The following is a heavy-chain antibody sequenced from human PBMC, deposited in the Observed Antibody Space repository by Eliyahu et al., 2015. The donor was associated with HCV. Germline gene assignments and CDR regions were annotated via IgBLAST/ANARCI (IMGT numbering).Heavy chain of an antibody. D-gene: IGHD3-16*01. V-gene: IGHV3-7*01. Sequence: EVQLVESGGGLVQPGGSLRLSCEAFGFMFGAYYMNWVRQAPGKGLEWVATIKQDGRDKFYVDSVRGRYTISRDNAKNSVYLQMNGLRDDDTAVYYCARENSIGDGAFDIWGQGTMVTVFS. CDR3: ARENSIGDGAFDI. CDR2: IKQDGRDK. CDR1: GFMFGAYY. J-gene: IGHJ3*02.